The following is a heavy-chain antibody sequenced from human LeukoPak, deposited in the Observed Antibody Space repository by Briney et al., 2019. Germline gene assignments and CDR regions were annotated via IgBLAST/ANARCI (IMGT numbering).Heavy chain of an antibody. D-gene: IGHD1-1*01. CDR2: IVGSSSNI. V-gene: IGHV3-48*04. CDR3: ATDSPETAAFDY. Sequence: GGSLRLSCTASGLSFSTYSMNWVRQAPGKGLEWVSYIVGSSSNIYYADSVKGRFTISRDNAKNSLYLQMDSLRAEDTAVYYCATDSPETAAFDYWGQGTLVTVSS. J-gene: IGHJ4*02. CDR1: GLSFSTYS.